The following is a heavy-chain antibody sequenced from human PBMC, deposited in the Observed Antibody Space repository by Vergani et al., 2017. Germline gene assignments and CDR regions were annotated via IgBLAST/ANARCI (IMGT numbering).Heavy chain of an antibody. D-gene: IGHD3-10*01. Sequence: EVQLLESGGGLVQPGGSLRLSCAASGFTFSSYWMHWVRQAPGKGLVWVSRINSDGSSTSYADSVKGRFTISRDNAKNTLYLQMNSLRAEDTAVYYCARGAPITMVRGVIINDAFDIWGQGTMVTVSS. CDR1: GFTFSSYW. CDR2: INSDGSST. CDR3: ARGAPITMVRGVIINDAFDI. J-gene: IGHJ3*02. V-gene: IGHV3-74*02.